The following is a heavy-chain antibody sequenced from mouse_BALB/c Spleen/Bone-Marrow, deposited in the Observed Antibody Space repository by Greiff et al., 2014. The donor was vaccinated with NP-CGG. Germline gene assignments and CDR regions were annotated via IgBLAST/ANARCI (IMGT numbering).Heavy chain of an antibody. CDR2: IRNKAYGYTT. V-gene: IGHV7-3*02. CDR1: GFTFTDYY. CDR3: ARFPMDY. J-gene: IGHJ4*01. Sequence: EVKLVESGGGLVQPGGSLRLSCTTSGFTFTDYYMNWVRQPPGKALEWLAFIRNKAYGYTTEYSASVRGRFTISRDNSQSILYLQMNTLRAEDSATYYCARFPMDYWGQGTSVTVSS.